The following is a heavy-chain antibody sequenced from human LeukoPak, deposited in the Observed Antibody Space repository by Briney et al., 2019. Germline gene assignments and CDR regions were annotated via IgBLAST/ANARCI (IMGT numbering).Heavy chain of an antibody. V-gene: IGHV3-21*01. D-gene: IGHD6-19*01. J-gene: IGHJ3*02. CDR2: INNDASYI. CDR3: ARDRSSSGFDAFDI. Sequence: GGSLRLSCAASGFTFSTSAMNWVRQAPGKGLEWVSSINNDASYIYYADSVKGRFTISRDNAKNSLYLQMNSLRAEDTAVYYCARDRSSSGFDAFDIWGQGTMVTVSS. CDR1: GFTFSTSA.